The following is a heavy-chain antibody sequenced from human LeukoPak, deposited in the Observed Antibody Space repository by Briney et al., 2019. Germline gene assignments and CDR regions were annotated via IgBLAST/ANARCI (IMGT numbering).Heavy chain of an antibody. V-gene: IGHV1-18*01. CDR1: GYTFTSYG. CDR2: ISAYNGNT. Sequence: GASVKVSCKASGYTFTSYGISWVRQAPGQGLEWMGWISAYNGNTNYAQKLQGRVTMTRDTSTSTVYMELSSLRSEDTAVYYCATYNQYSSSWYSPFDYWGQGTLVTVSS. D-gene: IGHD6-13*01. CDR3: ATYNQYSSSWYSPFDY. J-gene: IGHJ4*02.